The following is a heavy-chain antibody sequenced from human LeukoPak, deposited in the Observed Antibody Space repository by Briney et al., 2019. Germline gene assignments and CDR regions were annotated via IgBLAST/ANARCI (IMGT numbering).Heavy chain of an antibody. D-gene: IGHD6-19*01. CDR2: ISYDGSNK. V-gene: IGHV3-30*18. J-gene: IGHJ4*02. Sequence: GGSLRLSCAASGFTFSSCGMHWVRQAPGKGLEWVAVISYDGSNKYYADSVKGRFTISRDNSKNTLYLQMNSLRAEDTAVYYCAKDRAWLALDYWGQGTLVTVSS. CDR1: GFTFSSCG. CDR3: AKDRAWLALDY.